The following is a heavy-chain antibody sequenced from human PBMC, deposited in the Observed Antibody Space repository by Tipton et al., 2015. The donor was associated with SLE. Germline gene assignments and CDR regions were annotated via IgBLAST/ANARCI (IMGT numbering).Heavy chain of an antibody. D-gene: IGHD3-16*01. V-gene: IGHV4-59*11. Sequence: TLSLTCTVSGDSISRHYRTWIRQPPGRGLEWIGCVYDSGRTNYNPSLKSRVTISLDTSKNQFSLKVRSLTAADTAVYYCARAPEGDLLGGMDVWGQGTPVTVSS. CDR2: VYDSGRT. CDR1: GDSISRHY. CDR3: ARAPEGDLLGGMDV. J-gene: IGHJ6*02.